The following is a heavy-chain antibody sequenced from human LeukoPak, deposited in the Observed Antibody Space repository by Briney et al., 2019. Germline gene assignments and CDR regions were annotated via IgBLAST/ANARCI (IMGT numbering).Heavy chain of an antibody. D-gene: IGHD5-12*01. J-gene: IGHJ4*02. Sequence: ASVKVSCKASGYTFTSYAMNWVRQAPGQGLEWMGWINTNTGNPTYAQGFTGRFVFSLDTSVSTAYLQISSLKAEDTAVYYCARDGGGYSGYDKDGGWGIAGSRKLNYFDYWGQGTLVTVSS. V-gene: IGHV7-4-1*02. CDR3: ARDGGGYSGYDKDGGWGIAGSRKLNYFDY. CDR1: GYTFTSYA. CDR2: INTNTGNP.